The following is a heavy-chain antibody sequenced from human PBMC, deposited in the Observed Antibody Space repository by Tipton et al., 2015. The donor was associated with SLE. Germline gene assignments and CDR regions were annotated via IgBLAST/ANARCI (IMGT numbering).Heavy chain of an antibody. CDR3: ATWRGYDFWTGYSPYYFDY. J-gene: IGHJ4*02. CDR1: GGSISSSSYY. Sequence: TLSLTCTVSGGSISSSSYYWGWIRQPPGKGLEWIGSIYYSGSTYYNPSLKSRVTISVDTSKNQFSLKLSSVTAADTAAYYCATWRGYDFWTGYSPYYFDYWGQGTLVTVSS. D-gene: IGHD3-3*01. V-gene: IGHV4-39*07. CDR2: IYYSGST.